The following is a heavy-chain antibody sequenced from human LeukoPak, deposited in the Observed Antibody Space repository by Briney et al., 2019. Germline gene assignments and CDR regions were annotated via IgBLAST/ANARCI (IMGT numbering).Heavy chain of an antibody. D-gene: IGHD2-21*02. J-gene: IGHJ4*02. V-gene: IGHV3-48*01. Sequence: GGSLRLSCAASGFTFSSYSMNWVRQAPGKGLKWVSYISSSSSTIYYADSVKGRFTISRDNAKNSLYLQMNSLRAEDTAVYYCAKAYCGGDCYYYFDYWGQGTLVTVSS. CDR3: AKAYCGGDCYYYFDY. CDR2: ISSSSSTI. CDR1: GFTFSSYS.